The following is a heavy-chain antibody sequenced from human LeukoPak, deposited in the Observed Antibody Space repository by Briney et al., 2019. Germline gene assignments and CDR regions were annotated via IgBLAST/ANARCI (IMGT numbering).Heavy chain of an antibody. CDR1: GFTFSSSW. CDR2: IREDGSSE. D-gene: IGHD3-10*01. CDR3: AKESQGSGIYSLGQ. J-gene: IGHJ4*01. V-gene: IGHV3-7*05. Sequence: PGGSLRLSCAASGFTFSSSWMTWVRQAPGKGLEWVGDIREDGSSEHYVESVKGRFTMSRDNAKNSLYLQMNSLSAEDTAVYHCAKESQGSGIYSLGQWGQGNLVHGLL.